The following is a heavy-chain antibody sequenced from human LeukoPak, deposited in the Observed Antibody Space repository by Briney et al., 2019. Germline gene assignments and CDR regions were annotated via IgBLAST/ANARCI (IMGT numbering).Heavy chain of an antibody. Sequence: GSLGLSCAASGFTFSSYAMHWVRQAPGKGLEWVAVISYDGSNKYYADSVKGRFTISRDNSKNTLYLRMNSLRAEDTAVYYCARGGNYGGNPGYFDYWGQGTLVTVSS. V-gene: IGHV3-30*04. CDR1: GFTFSSYA. CDR3: ARGGNYGGNPGYFDY. CDR2: ISYDGSNK. D-gene: IGHD4-23*01. J-gene: IGHJ4*02.